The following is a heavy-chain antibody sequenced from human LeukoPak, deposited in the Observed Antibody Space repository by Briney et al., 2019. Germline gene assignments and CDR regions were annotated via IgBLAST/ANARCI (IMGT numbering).Heavy chain of an antibody. CDR1: GGTFSSYA. V-gene: IGHV1-69*05. Sequence: SVKVSCKASGGTFSSYAISWVRQAPGQGLEWMGGIIPIFGTANYAQKFQGRVTITTDESTSTAYMELSSLRSEDTAVYYCARQGALASDAFDIWGQGTMVTVSS. CDR2: IIPIFGTA. CDR3: ARQGALASDAFDI. J-gene: IGHJ3*02.